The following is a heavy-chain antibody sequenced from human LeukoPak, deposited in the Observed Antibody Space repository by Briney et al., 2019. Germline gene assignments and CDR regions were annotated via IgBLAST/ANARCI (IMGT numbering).Heavy chain of an antibody. CDR1: GFSFSGHW. V-gene: IGHV3-74*01. J-gene: IGHJ4*02. Sequence: GGSLRLSCTAYGFSFSGHWMHWARQLPGKGLVWVSRISPTGSTTSYADSVKGRFTVSRDNAKNTLYLQVNNLRAEDTAVYYRARGPNSNWSGLDFWGQGTLLTVSS. D-gene: IGHD6-6*01. CDR3: ARGPNSNWSGLDF. CDR2: ISPTGSTT.